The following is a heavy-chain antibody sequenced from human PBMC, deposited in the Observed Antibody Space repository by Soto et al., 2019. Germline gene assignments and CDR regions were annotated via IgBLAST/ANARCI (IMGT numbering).Heavy chain of an antibody. CDR1: GYTFTSYG. J-gene: IGHJ2*01. Sequence: QVKLVQSGAEVKKPGAPVKVSCKASGYTFTSYGISWVRQAPGQGLEWMGWISAYNGNTNYAQKLQGRVTMTTDTSTSTAYMELRSLRSDDTAVYYCARRGGGGDYAGRYWYFDLWGRGTLVTVSS. V-gene: IGHV1-18*01. CDR2: ISAYNGNT. CDR3: ARRGGGGDYAGRYWYFDL. D-gene: IGHD4-17*01.